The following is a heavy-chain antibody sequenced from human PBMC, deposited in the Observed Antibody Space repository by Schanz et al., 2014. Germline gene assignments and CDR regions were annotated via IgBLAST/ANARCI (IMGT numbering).Heavy chain of an antibody. J-gene: IGHJ4*02. CDR2: VSNTGTA. D-gene: IGHD1-1*01. V-gene: IGHV4-59*08. Sequence: QEQLQESDPGLVKPSETLSLTCTVSGGSITNYYWSWIRQPPGKGLEWVGYVSNTGTANYNPSLKSRVSISVDSSNNKFSLKLSSVTAADTAVYYCARHTYFNCYFDYWGPGTLATVSS. CDR3: ARHTYFNCYFDY. CDR1: GGSITNYY.